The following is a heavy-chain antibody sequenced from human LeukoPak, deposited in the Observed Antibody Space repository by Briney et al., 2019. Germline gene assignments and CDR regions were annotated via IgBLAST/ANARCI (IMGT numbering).Heavy chain of an antibody. Sequence: PGGSLRLSCAASGFTFSSYDMHWVRQAPGKGLEWVTVISYDGSNKYYGDSVKGRFTISRDNSKNTLYLKMNSLRAEDTAVYYCAKEGSNGDFDYWGQGTLSPSPQ. V-gene: IGHV3-30*18. CDR3: AKEGSNGDFDY. J-gene: IGHJ4*02. CDR1: GFTFSSYD. D-gene: IGHD1-26*01. CDR2: ISYDGSNK.